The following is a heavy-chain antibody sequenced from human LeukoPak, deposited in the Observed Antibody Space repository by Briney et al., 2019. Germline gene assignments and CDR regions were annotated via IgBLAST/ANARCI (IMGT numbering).Heavy chain of an antibody. V-gene: IGHV4-59*08. J-gene: IGHJ4*02. D-gene: IGHD6-19*01. CDR3: ARRAVAGLFDY. CDR1: GDSISSYY. CDR2: MYNSGST. Sequence: SETLSLTCTVSGDSISSYYWSWIRQPPGKGLEWIGYMYNSGSTNYNPSLKSRVTISVDTSKNQFSLKLSSVTAADTAVYYCARRAVAGLFDYWGQGTLVTVSS.